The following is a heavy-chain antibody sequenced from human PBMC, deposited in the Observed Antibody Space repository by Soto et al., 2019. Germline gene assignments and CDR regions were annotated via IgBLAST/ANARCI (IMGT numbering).Heavy chain of an antibody. CDR1: GGTFSSYT. V-gene: IGHV1-69*02. CDR3: ALVGKVTSQDY. CDR2: IIPILGIA. J-gene: IGHJ4*02. Sequence: QVQLVQSGAEVKKPGSSVKVSCKASGGTFSSYTISWVRQAPGQGLEWMGRIIPILGIANYAQKFQGRVTITADKSRSQAYVELGSLSCEDRAVYYCALVGKVTSQDYWGQGTMVTVSS. D-gene: IGHD4-17*01.